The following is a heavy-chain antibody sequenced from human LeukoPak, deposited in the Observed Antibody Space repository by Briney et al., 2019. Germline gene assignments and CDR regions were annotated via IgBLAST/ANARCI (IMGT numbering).Heavy chain of an antibody. D-gene: IGHD1-26*01. CDR3: ATGFSATSHDGY. J-gene: IGHJ4*02. Sequence: GGSLRLSCAASGFTFSDAWMTWVRQTPGKGLEWVGRIKQIRNGGTTDYAAPVKGRFTISRDDSINTLYLQMNSLKTEDTAVYYCATGFSATSHDGYWGQGTLVTDSS. CDR1: GFTFSDAW. CDR2: IKQIRNGGTT. V-gene: IGHV3-15*01.